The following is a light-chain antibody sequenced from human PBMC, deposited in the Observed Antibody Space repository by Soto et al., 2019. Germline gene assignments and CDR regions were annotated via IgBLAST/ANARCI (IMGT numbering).Light chain of an antibody. J-gene: IGKJ2*01. CDR1: QTITTY. Sequence: DIQMTQSPSSLSASVGDRATITFRASQTITTYLNWYQQRPGKVPKLLIYAASSLQSGLPSRFSGSGSGTDFSLTISSLQPEDFATYDWQQSYSAPVTFGQGTKLEIK. V-gene: IGKV1-39*01. CDR2: AAS. CDR3: QQSYSAPVT.